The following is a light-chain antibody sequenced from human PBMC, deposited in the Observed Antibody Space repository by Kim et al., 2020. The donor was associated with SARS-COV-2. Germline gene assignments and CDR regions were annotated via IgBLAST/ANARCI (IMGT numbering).Light chain of an antibody. Sequence: SSELTQDHAVSVALGQTVRITCQGDSLRSYYASWYQQKTGQSPVLVIYGKNNRPSGIPDRFSGSSSGNTASLTITGPQAEDEADYYCTSRDSSGNHVLFGAGTQLTVL. V-gene: IGLV3-19*01. CDR3: TSRDSSGNHVL. CDR2: GKN. CDR1: SLRSYY. J-gene: IGLJ2*01.